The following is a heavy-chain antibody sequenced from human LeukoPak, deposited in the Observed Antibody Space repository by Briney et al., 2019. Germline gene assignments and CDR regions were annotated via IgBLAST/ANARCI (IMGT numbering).Heavy chain of an antibody. Sequence: QTLSLTFVISGDSVSSNSATWNWIRQSPSRGLEWLGRTYYRSTWNNDYATSVKSRITITPDTSKNLFSLQLNSVTPEDTAVYYCARISAAAADSWGQGTLVTVSS. D-gene: IGHD6-13*01. CDR3: ARISAAAADS. J-gene: IGHJ4*02. CDR1: GDSVSSNSAT. CDR2: TYYRSTWNN. V-gene: IGHV6-1*01.